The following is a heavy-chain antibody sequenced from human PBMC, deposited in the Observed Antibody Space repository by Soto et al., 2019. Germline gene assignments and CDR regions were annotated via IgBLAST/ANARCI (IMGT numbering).Heavy chain of an antibody. J-gene: IGHJ6*02. CDR3: ARGTRGYYIGYYGMDV. CDR2: ISAYNGNT. D-gene: IGHD1-26*01. CDR1: GCTFTSYG. Sequence: QVQLVQSGAEEKKPGASVKVSCTASGCTFTSYGISWVRQAPGQGLEWMGWISAYNGNTNYAQKLPGRVNMTTYTSTSKDYMELRSLRPEDTGVYYCARGTRGYYIGYYGMDVWGQGTTVTVSS. V-gene: IGHV1-18*01.